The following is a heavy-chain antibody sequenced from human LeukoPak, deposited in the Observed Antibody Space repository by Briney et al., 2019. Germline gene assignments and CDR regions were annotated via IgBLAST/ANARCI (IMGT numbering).Heavy chain of an antibody. Sequence: SETLSLTCTVSGGSIRSGSHYWVWVRQPPGKGLEWIGSIYYSGSTYYNSSLENRVTISIDTSKNHFSLRLRSLSAADTSVYYCAKRDDSGGNLVDLWGQGTLVTVSS. CDR2: IYYSGST. V-gene: IGHV4-39*02. CDR3: AKRDDSGGNLVDL. J-gene: IGHJ4*02. CDR1: GGSIRSGSHY. D-gene: IGHD3-22*01.